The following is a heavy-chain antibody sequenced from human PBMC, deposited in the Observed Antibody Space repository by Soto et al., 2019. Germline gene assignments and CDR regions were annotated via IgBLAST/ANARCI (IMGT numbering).Heavy chain of an antibody. CDR3: ARGERDMAKMKRYFDD. D-gene: IGHD5-12*01. CDR1: GGTFNWYA. J-gene: IGHJ4*02. CDR2: IIPIFGPP. Sequence: QVQLVQSGAEVKKPGSSVKVSCKASGGTFNWYAISWVRQAPGQGLEWMGGIIPIFGPPNYAQKFQDRLTITADEATSTAYMELSSLRSEDTAVYYCARGERDMAKMKRYFDDWGQGTLVTVSS. V-gene: IGHV1-69*12.